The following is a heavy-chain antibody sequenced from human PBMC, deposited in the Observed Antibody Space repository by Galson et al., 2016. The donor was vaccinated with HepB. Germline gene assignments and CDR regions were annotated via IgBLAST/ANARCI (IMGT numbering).Heavy chain of an antibody. CDR1: RFSFSNYG. CDR3: ARQFWALQKLYPYFAY. V-gene: IGHV3-33*01. D-gene: IGHD2-8*01. CDR2: IWHDGTQT. Sequence: SLRLSCAASRFSFSNYGMHWVRQTPGKGLEWVAVIWHDGTQTYYADSVKGRFTVSKDNSKNTLYLQMNNLRGEDTAVYFCARQFWALQKLYPYFAYWGLGTLVTVSS. J-gene: IGHJ4*02.